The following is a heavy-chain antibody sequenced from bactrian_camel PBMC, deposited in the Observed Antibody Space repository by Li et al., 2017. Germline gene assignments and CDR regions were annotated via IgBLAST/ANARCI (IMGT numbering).Heavy chain of an antibody. CDR1: GFSFSDYA. CDR2: IDTGGGNA. Sequence: HVQLVESGGGLVQPGESLRLSCVASGFSFSDYAMNWVRQAPGKGFEWVSGIDTGGGNAYYADSVKGRFTISRDNAKNTVYLQMNSLKSEDSALYYCATVAGTFDSDYARARASVYWGQGTQVTVS. CDR3: ATVAGTFDSDYARARASVY. V-gene: IGHV3S1*01. D-gene: IGHD4*01. J-gene: IGHJ4*01.